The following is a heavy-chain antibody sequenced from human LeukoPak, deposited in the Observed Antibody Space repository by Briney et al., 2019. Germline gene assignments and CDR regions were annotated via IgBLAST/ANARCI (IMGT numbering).Heavy chain of an antibody. J-gene: IGHJ4*02. CDR3: AKDFYGSGSSLDY. D-gene: IGHD3-10*01. Sequence: GGSLRLSCAASGFXFSSYAIHWVRQAPGKGLEWMAVTSYDGSNKYYADSVKGRFTISRDNSKNTLYLQMNSLRAEDTAVYYCAKDFYGSGSSLDYWGQGTLVTVSS. CDR2: TSYDGSNK. V-gene: IGHV3-30*18. CDR1: GFXFSSYA.